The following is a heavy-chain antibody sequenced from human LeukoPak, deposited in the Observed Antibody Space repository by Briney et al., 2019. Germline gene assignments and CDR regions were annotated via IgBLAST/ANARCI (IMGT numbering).Heavy chain of an antibody. CDR3: ARCGYYDFWSGYNPATFDS. Sequence: PSETLSLTCTVSGGSISSGNYYWGWIRQPPGKGLEWIGSIYYSGSTYYNPSLKSRVTISLDTSKNQFSLKLSSVTAADTAVYYCARCGYYDFWSGYNPATFDSWGQGTLDTVSS. V-gene: IGHV4-39*01. CDR2: IYYSGST. J-gene: IGHJ4*02. D-gene: IGHD3-3*01. CDR1: GGSISSGNYY.